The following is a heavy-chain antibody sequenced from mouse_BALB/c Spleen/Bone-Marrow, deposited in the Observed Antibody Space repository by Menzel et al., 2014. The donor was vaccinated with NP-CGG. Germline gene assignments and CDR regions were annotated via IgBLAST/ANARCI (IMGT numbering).Heavy chain of an antibody. D-gene: IGHD2-14*01. CDR2: INPSTGYT. CDR3: ARDYRYDGFAY. V-gene: IGHV1-7*01. CDR1: GYTFTSYW. J-gene: IGHJ3*01. Sequence: VQLQQSGAELAKPGASVKMSCKASGYTFTSYWMHWVKQRPGQGLEWIGYINPSTGYTEYNQKFKDKATLTADKSSSTAYMQLSSLTSEDSAVYYCARDYRYDGFAYWGRGTLVTVSA.